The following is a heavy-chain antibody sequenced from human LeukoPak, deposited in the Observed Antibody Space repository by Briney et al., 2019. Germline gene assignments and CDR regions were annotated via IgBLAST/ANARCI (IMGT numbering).Heavy chain of an antibody. V-gene: IGHV3-13*01. D-gene: IGHD6-13*01. CDR2: IGTAGDT. Sequence: GGSLRLSCATSGFTFSSYDMHWVRQTTGKGLEWVSVIGTAGDTYYAVSVKRRFTISREKARHSLYLQMNGPRDGDTAVYYCARGAAAAPDAFDIWGQGTMVTVSS. J-gene: IGHJ3*02. CDR3: ARGAAAAPDAFDI. CDR1: GFTFSSYD.